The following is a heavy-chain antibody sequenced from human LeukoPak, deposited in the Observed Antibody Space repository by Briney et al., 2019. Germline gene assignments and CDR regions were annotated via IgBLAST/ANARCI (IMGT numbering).Heavy chain of an antibody. J-gene: IGHJ3*02. D-gene: IGHD3-22*01. Sequence: GGSLRLSCAASGFTFSSYAMSWVRQAPGKGLEWVSAISGSGGSTYYADSVKGRFTISRDNAKNSLYLQMNSLRAEDTAVYYCARVDDSSDAFDIWGQGTMVTVSS. CDR1: GFTFSSYA. V-gene: IGHV3-23*01. CDR3: ARVDDSSDAFDI. CDR2: ISGSGGST.